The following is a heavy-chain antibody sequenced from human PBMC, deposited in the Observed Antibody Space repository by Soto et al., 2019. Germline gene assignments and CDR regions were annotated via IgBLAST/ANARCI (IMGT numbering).Heavy chain of an antibody. V-gene: IGHV3-15*07. D-gene: IGHD6-13*01. J-gene: IGHJ4*02. CDR2: IKSKTDGGTT. Sequence: EVQLVESGGGLVKPGGSLRLSCAASGFTFSNAWMNWVRQAPGKGLEWVGRIKSKTDGGTTDYAAPVKGRFTISRDDSKNTLYLQMNSLKTEDTAVYYCTTDHRQQLVPVDYWGQGTLVTVSS. CDR1: GFTFSNAW. CDR3: TTDHRQQLVPVDY.